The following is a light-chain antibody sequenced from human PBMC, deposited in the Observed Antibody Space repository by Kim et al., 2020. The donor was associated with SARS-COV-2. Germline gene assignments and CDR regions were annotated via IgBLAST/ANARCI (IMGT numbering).Light chain of an antibody. CDR3: CSYAGSSTFVV. V-gene: IGLV2-23*02. CDR1: SRDVGNYNL. Sequence: QSITVSFTGTSRDVGNYNLVSWYQQHPGKAPTPIIFVVRTRPSGVSNRFSGSKSGDTAYLTISGLQAEDESDYYCCSYAGSSTFVVFGGGTQLTVL. J-gene: IGLJ2*01. CDR2: VVR.